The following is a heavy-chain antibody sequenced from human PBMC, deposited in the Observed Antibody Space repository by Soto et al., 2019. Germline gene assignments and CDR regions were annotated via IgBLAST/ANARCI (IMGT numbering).Heavy chain of an antibody. CDR1: GYTFTSYA. CDR2: INAGNGNT. Sequence: ASVKVSCKASGYTFTSYAMHWVRQAPGQRLEWMGWINAGNGNTKYLQKFQGRVTITRDTSASTAYMELSSLRSEDTAVYYCARGSSARPHNWFDPWGQGTLVTVSS. CDR3: ARGSSARPHNWFDP. V-gene: IGHV1-3*01. J-gene: IGHJ5*02. D-gene: IGHD6-6*01.